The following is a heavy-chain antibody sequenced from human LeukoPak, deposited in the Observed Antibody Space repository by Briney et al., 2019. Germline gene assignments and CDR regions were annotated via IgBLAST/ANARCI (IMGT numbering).Heavy chain of an antibody. CDR3: AKMGQGHGKIY. Sequence: GGSLRLSCAASGFTFSSYGMHWVRQAPGKGLEGVAVISYDGSNKYYTDSVKSRFTISRDNSKNTLYLQMNSLRAEDTAVYYCAKMGQGHGKIYWGQGTLVTVSS. J-gene: IGHJ4*02. V-gene: IGHV3-30*18. D-gene: IGHD1-26*01. CDR2: ISYDGSNK. CDR1: GFTFSSYG.